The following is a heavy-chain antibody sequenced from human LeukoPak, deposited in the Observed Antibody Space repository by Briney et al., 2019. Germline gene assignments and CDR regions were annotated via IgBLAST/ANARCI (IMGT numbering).Heavy chain of an antibody. CDR2: IYHSGST. CDR3: ARDDSSSWSGGGWFDP. D-gene: IGHD6-13*01. J-gene: IGHJ5*02. V-gene: IGHV4-30-2*01. CDR1: GGSISSGGYS. Sequence: TLSLTCAVSGGSISSGGYSWSWIRQPPGKGLEWIGYIYHSGSTYYNPSLKSRVTISVDRSKNQFSLKLSSVTAADTAVYYCARDDSSSWSGGGWFDPWGQGTLVTVSS.